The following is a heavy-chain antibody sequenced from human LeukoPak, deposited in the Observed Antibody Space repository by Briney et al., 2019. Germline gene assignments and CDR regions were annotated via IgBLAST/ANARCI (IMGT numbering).Heavy chain of an antibody. V-gene: IGHV4-31*03. CDR1: GGSIRSGGYY. CDR2: IYYSGTT. D-gene: IGHD3-22*01. Sequence: SETLSLTCSVSGGSIRSGGYYWSWIRQHPGKCLEWIVYIYYSGTTYYSPSLESRVTISIDTSKNQFSLKVTSVTAADTAMYYCARDNVGFDGSGHRGFDGFDIWGQGRMVTVSS. J-gene: IGHJ3*02. CDR3: ARDNVGFDGSGHRGFDGFDI.